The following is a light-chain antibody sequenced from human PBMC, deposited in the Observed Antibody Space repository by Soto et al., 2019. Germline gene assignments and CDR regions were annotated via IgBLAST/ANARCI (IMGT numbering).Light chain of an antibody. Sequence: EMVMTQSPVTLSVSPGESATLSCRASQSVISNLAWYQQKPGQAPRLLIYGASTRATGIPDRFSGSGSGTEFTLTISSLQSGDFAVYHCLQHGSAPYTFGQGTRLEIK. J-gene: IGKJ2*01. CDR3: LQHGSAPYT. CDR2: GAS. V-gene: IGKV3-15*01. CDR1: QSVISN.